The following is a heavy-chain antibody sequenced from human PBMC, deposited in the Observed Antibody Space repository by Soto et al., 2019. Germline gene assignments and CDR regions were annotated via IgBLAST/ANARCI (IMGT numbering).Heavy chain of an antibody. Sequence: LRLSCAVTAFPFGHSYMRLIRQAPGKGLEWLSYISPGSRYPAYADSVKGRFTISKDKAKRSLYLQMMSLTAEDTAIYYCVRGGGGGLFEPWGQGKMVSVSS. D-gene: IGHD2-15*01. J-gene: IGHJ5*02. CDR2: ISPGSRYP. V-gene: IGHV3-11*06. CDR3: VRGGGGGLFEP. CDR1: AFPFGHSY.